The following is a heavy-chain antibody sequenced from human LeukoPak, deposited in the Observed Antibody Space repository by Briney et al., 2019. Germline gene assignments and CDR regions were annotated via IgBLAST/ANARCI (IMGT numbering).Heavy chain of an antibody. Sequence: GGSLRLSCSASGFNFINFLMHWIRQAPGKGPEYVSAISINGGTTNYADSVKGRFTTSRDNSKNTLYLQMSSLRVDDTAVYYCVKDQVGGSSMGFDYWGQGTLVTVSS. J-gene: IGHJ4*02. CDR1: GFNFINFL. CDR2: ISINGGTT. CDR3: VKDQVGGSSMGFDY. D-gene: IGHD2/OR15-2a*01. V-gene: IGHV3-64D*06.